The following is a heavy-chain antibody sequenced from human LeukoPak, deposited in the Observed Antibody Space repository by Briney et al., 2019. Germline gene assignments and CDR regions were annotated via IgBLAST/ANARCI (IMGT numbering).Heavy chain of an antibody. CDR1: GYTFTNSG. Sequence: ASVKVSCKTSGYTFTNSGVSWVRQAPGQGLEWMGWMNPNSGNTGYAQKFQGRVTMTRNTSISTAYMELSSLRSEDTAVYYCARPASGYPWGQGTLVTVSS. CDR2: MNPNSGNT. V-gene: IGHV1-8*02. CDR3: ARPASGYP. J-gene: IGHJ5*02.